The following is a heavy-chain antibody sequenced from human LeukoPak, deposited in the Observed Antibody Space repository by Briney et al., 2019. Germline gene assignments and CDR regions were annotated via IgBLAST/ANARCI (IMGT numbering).Heavy chain of an antibody. CDR1: GFTFSSYS. CDR2: ISSSSSYI. D-gene: IGHD3-22*01. J-gene: IGHJ4*02. V-gene: IGHV3-21*01. Sequence: GGSLRLSCAASGFTFSSYSMDWVRQAPGKGLEWVSSISSSSSYIYYADSVKGRLTISRDNAKNSLYLQMNSLRAEDMAVYYCARVDSSGYLSGSPPALDYWGQGTLVTVSS. CDR3: ARVDSSGYLSGSPPALDY.